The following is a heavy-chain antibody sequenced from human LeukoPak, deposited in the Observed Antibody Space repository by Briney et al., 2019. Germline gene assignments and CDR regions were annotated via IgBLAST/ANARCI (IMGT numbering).Heavy chain of an antibody. Sequence: PSETLSLTCTVSGDPISSYYWSWIRQPAGKGLEWIGRIYTSGTTNYNSSLKSRLTMSVDTSKNQFSLKLSSVTAADTAVYYCARLGSSGSALYFQDWGQGTLVTVSS. CDR3: ARLGSSGSALYFQD. CDR2: IYTSGTT. J-gene: IGHJ1*01. D-gene: IGHD6-19*01. CDR1: GDPISSYY. V-gene: IGHV4-4*07.